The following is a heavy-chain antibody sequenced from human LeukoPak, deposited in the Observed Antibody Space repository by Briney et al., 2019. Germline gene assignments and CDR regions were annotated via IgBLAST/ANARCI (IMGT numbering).Heavy chain of an antibody. Sequence: PGGSLRLSCAASGFTFSSYSMNWVRQAPGKGLEWVSYISNSSSTTYYADSVKGRFTISRDNAKNSLYLQMNSLRAEDTAVYYCAGGYTGFGYWGQGTLVTVSS. J-gene: IGHJ4*02. V-gene: IGHV3-48*01. CDR3: AGGYTGFGY. D-gene: IGHD5-24*01. CDR1: GFTFSSYS. CDR2: ISNSSSTT.